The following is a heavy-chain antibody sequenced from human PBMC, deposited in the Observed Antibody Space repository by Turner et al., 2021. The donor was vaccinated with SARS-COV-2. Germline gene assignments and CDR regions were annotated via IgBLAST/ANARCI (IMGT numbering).Heavy chain of an antibody. CDR1: GYTFTGYY. CDR2: IHANSGGT. CDR3: ARYPSGYQRSFDV. Sequence: QVQLVQSGAEVKKPGAAVQVSCKASGYTFTGYYMHWVRQAPGQGLEWMGWIHANSGGTNYARKFQGRVTMTRDTSISTAYMELSGLRSDDTAVYYCARYPSGYQRSFDVWGQGTTVTVSS. D-gene: IGHD2-15*01. J-gene: IGHJ6*02. V-gene: IGHV1-2*02.